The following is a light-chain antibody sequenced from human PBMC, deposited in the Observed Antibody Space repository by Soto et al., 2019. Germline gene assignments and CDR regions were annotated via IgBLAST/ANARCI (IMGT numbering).Light chain of an antibody. CDR3: QHYGASPWT. J-gene: IGKJ1*01. CDR1: QSLSGNY. V-gene: IGKV3-20*01. CDR2: RAS. Sequence: NMFTKSPGTLSLSQGLRATLSCRASQSLSGNYLAWYQQKPGQAPRVLIYRASIRATGMSDRFSGSGSGTDFTLTISRLEPEDFAVYYCQHYGASPWTFGQGTKVDIK.